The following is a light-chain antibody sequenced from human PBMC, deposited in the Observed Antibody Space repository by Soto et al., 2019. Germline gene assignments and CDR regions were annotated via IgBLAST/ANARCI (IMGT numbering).Light chain of an antibody. Sequence: LTQPASVSGSPGQSITISCTGTSSDVGSYNLVSWYQQHPGKAPKLMIYEGSKRPSGVSNRFSGSKSGNTASLTISGLQAEDEADYYCCSYAGSSTFVFGGGTKVTVL. V-gene: IGLV2-23*03. CDR1: SSDVGSYNL. J-gene: IGLJ2*01. CDR3: CSYAGSSTFV. CDR2: EGS.